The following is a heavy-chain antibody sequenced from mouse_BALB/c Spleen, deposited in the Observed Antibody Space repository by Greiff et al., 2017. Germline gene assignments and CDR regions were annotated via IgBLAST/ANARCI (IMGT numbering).Heavy chain of an antibody. D-gene: IGHD2-1*01. J-gene: IGHJ4*01. Sequence: VKLMESGAELVKPGASVKLSCKASGYTFTSYYMYWVKQRPGQGLEWIGEINPSNGGTNFNEKFKSKATLTVDKSSSTAYMQLSSLTSEDSAVYYCTRDGNSLMDYWGQGTSVTVSS. CDR2: INPSNGGT. V-gene: IGHV1S81*02. CDR1: GYTFTSYY. CDR3: TRDGNSLMDY.